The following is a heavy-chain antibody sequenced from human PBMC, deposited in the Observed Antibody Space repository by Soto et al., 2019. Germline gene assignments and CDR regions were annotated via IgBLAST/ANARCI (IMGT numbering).Heavy chain of an antibody. CDR2: MYHTGDT. Sequence: PSETLSLTCTVSGGSIGSGDYSWSWIRQPPGKGLEWVGYMYHTGDTYYNPSLKTRLNISVDASKNQFSLKLSSVTAADTAVYYCARAFDDSSGYYGGLGYWGQGTLVTVSS. CDR1: GGSIGSGDYS. J-gene: IGHJ4*02. D-gene: IGHD3-22*01. CDR3: ARAFDDSSGYYGGLGY. V-gene: IGHV4-30-4*01.